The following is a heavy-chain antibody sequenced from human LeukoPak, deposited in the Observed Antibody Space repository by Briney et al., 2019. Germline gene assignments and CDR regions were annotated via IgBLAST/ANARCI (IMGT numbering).Heavy chain of an antibody. D-gene: IGHD3-16*01. J-gene: IGHJ4*02. V-gene: IGHV3-48*01. CDR1: GFTFSSYS. CDR2: ISSSSSTI. CDR3: ARETYYDYVWGTYDY. Sequence: GGSLRLSCAASGFTFSSYSMNWVRQVPGKGLEWVSYISSSSSTIYYADSVKGRFTISRDNAKNSLYLQMNSLRAEDTAVYYCARETYYDYVWGTYDYWGQGTLVTVSS.